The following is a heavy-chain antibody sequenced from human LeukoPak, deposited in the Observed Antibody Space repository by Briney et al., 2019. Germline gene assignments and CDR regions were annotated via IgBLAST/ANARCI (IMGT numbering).Heavy chain of an antibody. J-gene: IGHJ6*04. D-gene: IGHD3-10*01. CDR2: ISYDGSNK. Sequence: GGSLRLSCAASRFTLSSYAMHWVRQAPGKGLEWVAVISYDGSNKYYADSVKGRFTISRDNSKNTLYLQMNSLRAEDTAVYYCARDSDYYGSGSYYSLGMDVWGKGTTVTVSS. CDR1: RFTLSSYA. CDR3: ARDSDYYGSGSYYSLGMDV. V-gene: IGHV3-30*04.